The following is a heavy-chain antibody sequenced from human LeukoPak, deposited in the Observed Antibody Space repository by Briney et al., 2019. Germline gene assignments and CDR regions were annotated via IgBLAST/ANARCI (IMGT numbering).Heavy chain of an antibody. D-gene: IGHD2-2*02. V-gene: IGHV1-2*02. Sequence: ASVKVSCKASGYTFTGYYIHWVRQAPGQGLEWMGWINPNSGGTNYAQKFQGRVTMTRDTSVSTAYMELSSLRSDDTAVYYCARGLGYCTTTSCYNEHWGQGAQVTVSS. J-gene: IGHJ1*01. CDR2: INPNSGGT. CDR1: GYTFTGYY. CDR3: ARGLGYCTTTSCYNEH.